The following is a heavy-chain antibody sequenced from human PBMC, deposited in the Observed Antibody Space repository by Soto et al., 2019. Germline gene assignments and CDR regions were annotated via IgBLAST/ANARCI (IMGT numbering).Heavy chain of an antibody. CDR1: GYTFIRYG. CDR2: ISTHNGNT. V-gene: IGHV1-18*01. CDR3: VRDEISSAGLDP. Sequence: QVQLVQSGAEVKKPGASVKVSSKASGYTFIRYGISWVRQAPGQGLEWMGWISTHNGNTYYAQNFQGRVTMTSDTPTSTAYMELRSLRSDDTAFYYCVRDEISSAGLDPWGQGTLVTVSS. J-gene: IGHJ5*02.